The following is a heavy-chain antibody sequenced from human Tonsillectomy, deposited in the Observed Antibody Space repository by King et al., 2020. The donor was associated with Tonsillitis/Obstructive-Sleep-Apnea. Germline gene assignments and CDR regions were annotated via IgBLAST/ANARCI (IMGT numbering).Heavy chain of an antibody. Sequence: VQLVESGGGLVQPGKSLRLSCAASGFTFSSYAMSWVRQAPGKGLEWVSTISGSGDSTYYADSVKGGFTISRDNSKNTLFLQMNSLRADDTALYYCAKLNGIVVVPAAIDYWGQGTLVTVSS. CDR3: AKLNGIVVVPAAIDY. J-gene: IGHJ4*02. CDR2: ISGSGDST. CDR1: GFTFSSYA. D-gene: IGHD2-2*01. V-gene: IGHV3-23*04.